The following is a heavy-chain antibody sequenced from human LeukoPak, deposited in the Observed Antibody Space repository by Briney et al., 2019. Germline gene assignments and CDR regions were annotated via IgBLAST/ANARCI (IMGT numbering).Heavy chain of an antibody. J-gene: IGHJ4*02. CDR2: IHPEGNEK. CDR1: GFTFSNFW. V-gene: IGHV3-7*04. D-gene: IGHD1-1*01. Sequence: GGSLRLSCAVSGFTFSNFWMSWARQAPGRGLEWVANIHPEGNEKYHVESVKGRFTISRDNCKNLLFLQMNGLRVEDTAVYYCARGDDFSGDHWGQGTLLTVSS. CDR3: ARGDDFSGDH.